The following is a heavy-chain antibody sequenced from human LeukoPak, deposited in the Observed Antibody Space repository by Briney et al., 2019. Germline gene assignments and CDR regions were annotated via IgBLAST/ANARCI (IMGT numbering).Heavy chain of an antibody. V-gene: IGHV4-61*01. Sequence: SETLSLTCTVSGGSISSGTYYWSWIRQPPGKGLEWIGYIYYSGSTNYNPSLKSRVTISVDTSKNQFSLKLSSVTAADTAVYYCSSGSGSYHDYWGQGTLVTVSS. D-gene: IGHD3-10*01. J-gene: IGHJ4*02. CDR3: SSGSGSYHDY. CDR2: IYYSGST. CDR1: GGSISSGTYY.